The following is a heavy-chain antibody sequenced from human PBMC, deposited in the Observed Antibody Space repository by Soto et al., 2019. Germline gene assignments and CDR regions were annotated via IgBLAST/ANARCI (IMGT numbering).Heavy chain of an antibody. CDR3: ARDEGGNTYYYDSSDTGIGFQF. D-gene: IGHD3-22*01. J-gene: IGHJ1*01. CDR2: ISAYNGNT. CDR1: GYTFTSYG. Sequence: ASVKVSCKASGYTFTSYGISWVRQAPGQGLEWMGWISAYNGNTNYAQKLQGRVTMTTDTSTSTAYMELRSLRSDDTAVYYCARDEGGNTYYYDSSDTGIGFQFWGQGTLVTVSS. V-gene: IGHV1-18*01.